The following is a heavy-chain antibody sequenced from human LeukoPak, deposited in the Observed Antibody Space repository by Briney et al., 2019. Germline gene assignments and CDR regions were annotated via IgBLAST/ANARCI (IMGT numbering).Heavy chain of an antibody. CDR2: IIPIFGTP. D-gene: IGHD3-10*01. CDR3: ARGWVGLSPFDH. Sequence: SVKVSCKASGGTLSSNVVTWVRQAPGQGLEWMGGIIPIFGTPNYAQKFQGRVTITTDESTTTVYMKLSSLRSEDTAVYYCARGWVGLSPFDHWGQGTLVTVSS. J-gene: IGHJ4*02. CDR1: GGTLSSNV. V-gene: IGHV1-69*05.